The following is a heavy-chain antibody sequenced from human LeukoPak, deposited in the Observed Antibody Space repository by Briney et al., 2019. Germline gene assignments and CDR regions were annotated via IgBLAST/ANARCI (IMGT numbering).Heavy chain of an antibody. V-gene: IGHV3-11*04. D-gene: IGHD3-9*01. Sequence: GGSLRLSCEASGFTFSDYYMTWIRQAPGKGLEWVSYISISGSDRYYTASVRGRFTISRDNAKNSLYLQMNSLRAEDTAVYYCARPYYDILTGYSGGFSDYWGQGTLVTVSS. CDR1: GFTFSDYY. J-gene: IGHJ4*02. CDR3: ARPYYDILTGYSGGFSDY. CDR2: ISISGSDR.